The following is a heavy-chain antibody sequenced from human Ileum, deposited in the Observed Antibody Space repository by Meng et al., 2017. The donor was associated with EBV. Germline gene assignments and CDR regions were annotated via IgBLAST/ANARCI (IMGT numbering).Heavy chain of an antibody. V-gene: IGHV4-30-4*01. CDR1: VGSSVSCGYY. Sequence: QAQLQDSGPGLVKPSPTLSLTCAVSVGSSVSCGYYWSWIRQPPGKGLEWIGYIYKSGSTYYNPSLTSRVTISVDTSKNQFFLKLGSVTAADTGVYYCARGGDTSGYSLDYWGQGILVTVSS. CDR2: IYKSGST. D-gene: IGHD3-22*01. J-gene: IGHJ4*02. CDR3: ARGGDTSGYSLDY.